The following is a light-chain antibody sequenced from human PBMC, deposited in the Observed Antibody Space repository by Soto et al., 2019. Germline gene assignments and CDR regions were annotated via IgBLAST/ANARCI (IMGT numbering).Light chain of an antibody. CDR3: SSYAGSNNWV. V-gene: IGLV2-8*01. Sequence: QSALTQPASASGSPGQSVTISCTRTSSDVGGYNYVSWYQQHPGKAPKLMIYEVSKRPSGVPDRFSGSKSVNTASLTVSGLQAEDEADYYCSSYAGSNNWVFGGGTKVTVL. CDR2: EVS. CDR1: SSDVGGYNY. J-gene: IGLJ2*01.